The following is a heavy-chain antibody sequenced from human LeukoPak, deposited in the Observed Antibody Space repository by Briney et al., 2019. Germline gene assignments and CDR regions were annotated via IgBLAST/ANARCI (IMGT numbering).Heavy chain of an antibody. CDR3: AKSRQVWLLLCSFDY. J-gene: IGHJ4*02. D-gene: IGHD5-18*01. CDR1: GFTFSSYA. CDR2: ISGSGGST. Sequence: GGSLRLSCAASGFTFSSYAMSWVRQAPGKGLEWGSAISGSGGSTYYADSVKGRFTISRDNSENRLYLTMHSLRAEDTAVYYCAKSRQVWLLLCSFDYWGPGTLVTVSS. V-gene: IGHV3-23*01.